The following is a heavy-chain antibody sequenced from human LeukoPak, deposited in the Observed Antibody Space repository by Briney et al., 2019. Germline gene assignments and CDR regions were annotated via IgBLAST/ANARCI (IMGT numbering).Heavy chain of an antibody. V-gene: IGHV4-59*01. Sequence: PSETLSLTCTVSGGSISSYYWSWIRQPPGKGLEWIGYIYYSGSTNYNPSLKSRVTISVETSKNQVSLKLNSVTAADTAVYYCARDGGYPLGAFDIWGQGTMVTVSS. CDR1: GGSISSYY. CDR2: IYYSGST. J-gene: IGHJ3*02. CDR3: ARDGGYPLGAFDI. D-gene: IGHD6-13*01.